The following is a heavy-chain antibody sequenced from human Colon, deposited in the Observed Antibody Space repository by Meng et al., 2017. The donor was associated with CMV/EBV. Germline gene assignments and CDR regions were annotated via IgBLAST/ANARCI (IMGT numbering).Heavy chain of an antibody. CDR2: VIPMTDIT. CDR3: ARAARSGNHAVFYSLDL. D-gene: IGHD2-15*01. V-gene: IGHV1-69*02. CDR1: GGTFTSYT. J-gene: IGHJ6*02. Sequence: SVKVSCKASGGTFTSYTFSWVRQAPGQGLEWMGRVIPMTDITNYAQKFQGRLTITADKSTNTAFMGLSSLRSEDTAVYYCARAARSGNHAVFYSLDLWGQGTTVTVSS.